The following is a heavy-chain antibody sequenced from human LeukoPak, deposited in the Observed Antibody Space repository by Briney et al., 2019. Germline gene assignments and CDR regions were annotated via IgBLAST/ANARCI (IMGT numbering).Heavy chain of an antibody. V-gene: IGHV1-2*02. D-gene: IGHD6-13*01. Sequence: ASVKVSCKASGYTFSGYFMHWVRQAPGQGLEWMGWINPNSGATNYAQKFQGRVTMTRDTSISTAYMELSRLRSEDTAVYYCARLGLFSSSWYLFDYWGQGTLVTVSS. CDR2: INPNSGAT. CDR1: GYTFSGYF. CDR3: ARLGLFSSSWYLFDY. J-gene: IGHJ4*02.